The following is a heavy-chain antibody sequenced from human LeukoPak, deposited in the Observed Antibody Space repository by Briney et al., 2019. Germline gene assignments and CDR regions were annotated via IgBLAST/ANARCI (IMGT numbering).Heavy chain of an antibody. Sequence: GESLRLSCTVSGFFFVSYSMNWVRQAPGKGRGLLSYISSSAHAIYYADSVRGRFTISRDNAKNSLFLQMHSLRDEDTAVYYCARGYYSLGYFDNWGQGTLVTVSS. V-gene: IGHV3-48*02. J-gene: IGHJ4*02. CDR1: GFFFVSYS. CDR3: ARGYYSLGYFDN. D-gene: IGHD3-22*01. CDR2: ISSSAHAI.